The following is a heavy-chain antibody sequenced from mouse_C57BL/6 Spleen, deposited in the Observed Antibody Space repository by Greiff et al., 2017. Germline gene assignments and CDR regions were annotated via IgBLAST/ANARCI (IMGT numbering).Heavy chain of an antibody. J-gene: IGHJ4*01. CDR1: GYAFSSYW. CDR3: ARHRNYAMDY. Sequence: LVESGAELVKPGASVKISCKASGYAFSSYWMNWVKQRPGKGLEWIGQIYPGDGDTNYNGKFKGKATLTADKSSSTAYMQLSSLTSEDSAVYFCARHRNYAMDYWGQGTSVTVSS. CDR2: IYPGDGDT. V-gene: IGHV1-80*01.